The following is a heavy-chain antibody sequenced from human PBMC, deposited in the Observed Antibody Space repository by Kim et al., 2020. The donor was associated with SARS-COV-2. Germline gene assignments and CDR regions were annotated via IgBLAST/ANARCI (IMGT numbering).Heavy chain of an antibody. CDR2: IYSGDST. CDR1: GFTVSNSY. CDR3: ARGRFGYLFDN. V-gene: IGHV3-66*01. J-gene: IGHJ4*02. D-gene: IGHD5-18*01. Sequence: GGSLRLSCVASGFTVSNSYMNWVRQAPGAGLEWVSAIYSGDSTYFADSVKGRFTNYRDSSKNTLYLQMNSLRAEDKAVYYCARGRFGYLFDNWGQGTLVTVSS.